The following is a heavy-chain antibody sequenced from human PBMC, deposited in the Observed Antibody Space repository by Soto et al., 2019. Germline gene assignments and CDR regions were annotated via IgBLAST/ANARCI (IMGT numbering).Heavy chain of an antibody. D-gene: IGHD3-22*01. V-gene: IGHV3-11*01. J-gene: IGHJ3*02. CDR2: ISSSGSTI. Sequence: GESLKISCAASGFTFSDYYMSWIRQAPGKGLEWVSYISSSGSTIYYADSVKGRFTISRDNAKNSLYLQMNSLRAEDTAVYYGARATDSSGYHDAFDIWGQGTMVTVSS. CDR1: GFTFSDYY. CDR3: ARATDSSGYHDAFDI.